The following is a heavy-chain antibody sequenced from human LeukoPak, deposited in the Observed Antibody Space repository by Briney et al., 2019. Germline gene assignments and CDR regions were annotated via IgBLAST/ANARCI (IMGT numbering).Heavy chain of an antibody. V-gene: IGHV1-69*01. J-gene: IGHJ6*02. CDR1: GGTFSSYA. CDR2: IIPIFGTA. Sequence: SVKVSCKASGGTFSSYAISWVRQAPGQGLEWMGGIIPIFGTANYAQKFQGRVTITADESTSTAYMELSSLRSEDTAVYYCARVGTSYCSSASCYGGYYYYYGMDVWGQGTTVTVSS. CDR3: ARVGTSYCSSASCYGGYYYYYGMDV. D-gene: IGHD2-2*01.